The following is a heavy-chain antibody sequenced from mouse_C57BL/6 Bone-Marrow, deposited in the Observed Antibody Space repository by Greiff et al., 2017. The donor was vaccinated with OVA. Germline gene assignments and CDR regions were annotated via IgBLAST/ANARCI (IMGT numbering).Heavy chain of an antibody. J-gene: IGHJ4*01. CDR1: GFTFSNYW. CDR3: TAYYNTMDY. Sequence: DVKVEESGGGLVQPGGSMKLSCVASGFTFSNYWMNWVRQSPEKGLEWVAQIRLKSDNYATHYAESVKGRFTISRDDYKSSVYLQMNNLRAEDTGIYYCTAYYNTMDYWGQGTSVTVSS. CDR2: IRLKSDNYAT. V-gene: IGHV6-3*01.